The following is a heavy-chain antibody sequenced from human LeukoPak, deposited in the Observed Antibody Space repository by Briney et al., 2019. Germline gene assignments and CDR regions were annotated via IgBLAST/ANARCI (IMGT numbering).Heavy chain of an antibody. CDR3: ARETVGLDY. Sequence: GGSLRLPCAASGFTFSNYNMNWVRQAPGKGLEWISYVSDSSSTIYYADSVKGRFTISRDNAKNSLYLQMNSLRDEDTAVYYCARETVGLDYWGQGTLLTVSS. CDR1: GFTFSNYN. V-gene: IGHV3-48*02. J-gene: IGHJ4*02. D-gene: IGHD4-23*01. CDR2: VSDSSSTI.